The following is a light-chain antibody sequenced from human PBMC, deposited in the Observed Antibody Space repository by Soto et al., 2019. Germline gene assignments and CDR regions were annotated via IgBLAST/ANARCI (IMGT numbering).Light chain of an antibody. CDR1: RSVSTN. CDR3: QQYNNWPRG. Sequence: EIMMTQAPATVSVSPGERATLSCRASRSVSTNLAWYQQKPGQSPRLLIYGASTRATGIPARFSGSGSGTEFTLTISSLQSEDFAVYYCQQYNNWPRGFGQGTKVDIK. CDR2: GAS. V-gene: IGKV3-15*01. J-gene: IGKJ1*01.